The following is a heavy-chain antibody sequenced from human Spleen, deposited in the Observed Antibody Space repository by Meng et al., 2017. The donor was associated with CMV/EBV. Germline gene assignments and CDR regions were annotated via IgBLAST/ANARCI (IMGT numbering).Heavy chain of an antibody. Sequence: ASVKVSCKASGYTFIGYYMHWMRQAPGQGLEWMGWINPETGDANYAQKFQGRVTMTRDTFITTAYMEVSRLTSDDTAVYYCARERYLVPAASPDYYYYGMDVWGQGTTVTVSS. CDR3: ARERYLVPAASPDYYYYGMDV. V-gene: IGHV1-2*02. CDR1: GYTFIGYY. CDR2: INPETGDA. D-gene: IGHD2-2*01. J-gene: IGHJ6*02.